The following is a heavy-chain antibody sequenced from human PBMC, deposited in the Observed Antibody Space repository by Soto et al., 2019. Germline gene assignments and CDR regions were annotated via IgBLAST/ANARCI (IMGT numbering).Heavy chain of an antibody. CDR3: TADHWS. V-gene: IGHV3-15*01. Sequence: GGSLSLSGLVFESTFGDAGMTWVRQAPGKGLEWVARINRKIDGETTDYAAPVEGRFTIARDDSKNTLYLQMSSLKIEDTAVYFCTADHWSWGQGTLVTVSS. D-gene: IGHD3-3*01. J-gene: IGHJ4*02. CDR1: ESTFGDAG. CDR2: INRKIDGETT.